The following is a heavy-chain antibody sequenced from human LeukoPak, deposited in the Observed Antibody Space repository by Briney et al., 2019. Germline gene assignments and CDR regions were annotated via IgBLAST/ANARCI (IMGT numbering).Heavy chain of an antibody. J-gene: IGHJ4*02. D-gene: IGHD6-19*01. CDR2: IHHSGST. CDR3: ARDRGSGWPLGLGY. Sequence: SETLSLTYTVSGYFISSGYYWGWIRQPPGKGLQWIGSIHHSGSTYYNPSLKSRVTISVDTSKNQFSLRLNSVNAADTAVYYCARDRGSGWPLGLGYWGQGTLVTVSS. CDR1: GYFISSGYY. V-gene: IGHV4-38-2*02.